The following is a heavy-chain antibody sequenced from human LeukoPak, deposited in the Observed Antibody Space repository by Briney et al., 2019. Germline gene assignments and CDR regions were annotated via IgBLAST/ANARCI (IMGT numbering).Heavy chain of an antibody. Sequence: QTGGSLRLSCAASGFTFSSYAMSWVRQAPGKGLEWVSVIFSGANTFYADSVKGRFTTSRDNSKNTVYLQMNSLRDEDTAVYYCARGLRHSSGWHYCDYWGRGILVTVAS. CDR2: IFSGANT. CDR3: ARGLRHSSGWHYCDY. J-gene: IGHJ4*02. D-gene: IGHD6-19*01. V-gene: IGHV3-53*01. CDR1: GFTFSSYA.